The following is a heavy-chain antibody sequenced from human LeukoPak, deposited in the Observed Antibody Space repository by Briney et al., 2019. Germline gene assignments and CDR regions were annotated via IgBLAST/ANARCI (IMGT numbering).Heavy chain of an antibody. CDR2: TIPALDRA. Sequence: SVKVSFKASGGNFNNYAVNWVRQAPGQGLQWMGRTIPALDRANYAHKFQGRLTMTADKSTKTAYMELSSLRSEDTGMYFCARRADAVDDAFDIWGQGTMLTVSS. CDR3: ARRADAVDDAFDI. J-gene: IGHJ3*02. D-gene: IGHD2-21*01. V-gene: IGHV1-69*04. CDR1: GGNFNNYA.